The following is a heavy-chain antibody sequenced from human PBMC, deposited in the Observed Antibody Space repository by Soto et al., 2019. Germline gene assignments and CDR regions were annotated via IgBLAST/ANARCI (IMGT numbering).Heavy chain of an antibody. J-gene: IGHJ6*02. CDR2: VYFTGTT. CDR1: GGSVSNGMYY. CDR3: ARDSNYHDSSGYYYYYYYGMDV. D-gene: IGHD3-22*01. V-gene: IGHV4-61*01. Sequence: SETLSLTCTVSGGSVSNGMYYWSWIRQPPGKGLEWIGNVYFTGTTIYNPSLKSRVTMSVDTYKDQFFLKLTSVTAADTAVYYCARDSNYHDSSGYYYYYYYGMDVWGQGTTVTVSS.